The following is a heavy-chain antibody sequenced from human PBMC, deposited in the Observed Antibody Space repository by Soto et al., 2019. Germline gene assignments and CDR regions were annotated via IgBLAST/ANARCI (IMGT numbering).Heavy chain of an antibody. D-gene: IGHD5-12*01. Sequence: SVKVSCKASGGSFSKFGISWVRQAPGQGLEWMGGIVPVFGRPNYAQRFRGRLTITADESPSTGYMELISLRSDDTAVYYCAREGSGYNFWGQGTQVTVSS. CDR2: IVPVFGRP. V-gene: IGHV1-69*13. CDR1: GGSFSKFG. J-gene: IGHJ4*02. CDR3: AREGSGYNF.